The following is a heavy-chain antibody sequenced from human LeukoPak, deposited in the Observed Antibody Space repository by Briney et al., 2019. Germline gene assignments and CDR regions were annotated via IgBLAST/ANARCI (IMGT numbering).Heavy chain of an antibody. CDR1: GYTFTAYY. V-gene: IGHV1-2*02. CDR3: ARPYRSSTSCSYYFDY. D-gene: IGHD2-2*01. CDR2: INPNSGGT. J-gene: IGHJ4*02. Sequence: SVRVSCKASGYTFTAYYMHWVRQAPGQGLEWMGWINPNSGGTNYAQKFQGRVTMTRDTSISTAYMELSRLRSDDTAVYYCARPYRSSTSCSYYFDYWGQGTLVTVSS.